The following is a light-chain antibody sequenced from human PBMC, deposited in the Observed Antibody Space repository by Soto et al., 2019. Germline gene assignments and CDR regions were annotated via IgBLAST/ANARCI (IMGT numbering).Light chain of an antibody. CDR3: SSYAGSNNYV. CDR1: SSDVGGYNY. Sequence: QCLLTQPPSASRAPGQSGTITCPGTSSDVGGYNYVSWYQQHPGKAPKLMIYEVSRRPSGVPGRFSGSKSSNTASLTVSGLQAEDEADYYCSSYAGSNNYVFGTGTKVTVL. CDR2: EVS. J-gene: IGLJ1*01. V-gene: IGLV2-8*02.